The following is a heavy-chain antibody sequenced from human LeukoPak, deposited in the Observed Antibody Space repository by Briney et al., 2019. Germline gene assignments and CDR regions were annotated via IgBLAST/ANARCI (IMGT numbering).Heavy chain of an antibody. CDR2: ISNSGNTI. Sequence: GGSLRLSCAASGFTFSSYEMDWVRQAPGKGLEWVSYISNSGNTIFYADSVKGRFTISRDNGKNSLYLQMNSLRAEDTAVYYCARVFSNPTGNDYWGQGTLVTVSS. CDR1: GFTFSSYE. CDR3: ARVFSNPTGNDY. V-gene: IGHV3-48*03. J-gene: IGHJ4*02. D-gene: IGHD1-1*01.